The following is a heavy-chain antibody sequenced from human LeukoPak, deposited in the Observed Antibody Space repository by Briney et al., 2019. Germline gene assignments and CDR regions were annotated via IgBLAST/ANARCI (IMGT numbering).Heavy chain of an antibody. CDR1: GFSLSTRGVG. CDR2: IYWDDDK. D-gene: IGHD2-8*01. J-gene: IGHJ4*02. V-gene: IGHV2-5*02. Sequence: GSGPTLVNPTQTLTLTCTFSGFSLSTRGVGVGWIRQPPGKALEWLALIYWDDDKRHSPSLKSRLTITKDTSKNQVVLTMTNMDPVDTATYYCAHWGLMNLMFEYWGQGTLVTVSS. CDR3: AHWGLMNLMFEY.